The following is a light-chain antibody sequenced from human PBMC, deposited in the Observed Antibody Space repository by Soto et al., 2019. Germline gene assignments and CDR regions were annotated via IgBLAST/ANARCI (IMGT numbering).Light chain of an antibody. Sequence: EIVMTQSPATLSVSPGERATLSCRASQSVSSDVACYQQKPGQAPRLLIYGASTSATGIPGRFSGSGSGTEFTLTISSLQSEDFAVYYCQQYNKWPPITFGQGTRLEIK. CDR1: QSVSSD. CDR2: GAS. V-gene: IGKV3-15*01. J-gene: IGKJ5*01. CDR3: QQYNKWPPIT.